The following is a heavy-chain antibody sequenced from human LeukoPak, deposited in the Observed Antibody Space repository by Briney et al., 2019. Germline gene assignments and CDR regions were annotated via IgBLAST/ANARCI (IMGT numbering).Heavy chain of an antibody. CDR3: ARAAVLRCIDY. CDR1: GGSISSGGYY. J-gene: IGHJ4*02. V-gene: IGHV4-31*03. D-gene: IGHD4-17*01. CDR2: IYYSGST. Sequence: SQTLSLTCTVSGGSISSGGYYWSWIRQHPGKGLEWIGYIYYSGSTYYNPSLKSRVTISVDTSKNQFSLKLSSVTAADTAVYYCARAAVLRCIDYWGQGTLVTVSS.